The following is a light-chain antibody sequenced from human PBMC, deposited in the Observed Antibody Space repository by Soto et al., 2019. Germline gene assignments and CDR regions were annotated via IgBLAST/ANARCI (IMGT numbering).Light chain of an antibody. J-gene: IGLJ1*01. Sequence: QSVLTQPASVSGSPGQSITISCTGTSSDVGSYNLVSWYQQHPGKAPKLMIYEGSKRPSGVSNRFSGPKSGNTASLTISGLQAEDEADYYCCSYAGSSTFAYVFGTGTKLTVL. CDR2: EGS. CDR3: CSYAGSSTFAYV. V-gene: IGLV2-23*03. CDR1: SSDVGSYNL.